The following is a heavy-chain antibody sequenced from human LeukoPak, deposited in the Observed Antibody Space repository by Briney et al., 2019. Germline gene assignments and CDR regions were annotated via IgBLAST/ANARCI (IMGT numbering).Heavy chain of an antibody. CDR3: ARSFHGDY. Sequence: SETLSLTCTVSGGSISSSSYYWGWIRQPPGKGLEWIGSIYYSGSTYYNPSLKSRVTISVDTSRNQFSLKLSSVTAADTAVYYCARSFHGDYWGQGTLVTVSS. CDR2: IYYSGST. V-gene: IGHV4-39*07. CDR1: GGSISSSSYY. J-gene: IGHJ4*02.